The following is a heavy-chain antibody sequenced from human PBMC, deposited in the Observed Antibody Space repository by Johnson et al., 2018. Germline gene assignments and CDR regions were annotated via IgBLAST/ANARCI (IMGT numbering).Heavy chain of an antibody. V-gene: IGHV3-30-3*01. CDR3: AKGTVAAAYYYYYYMDV. J-gene: IGHJ6*03. CDR2: ISYDGSNK. Sequence: VQSGGSLRLSCAASGFTFSSYAMHWVRQAPGKGLEWVAVISYDGSNKYYADSVKGRFTISRDNSKNTLYLQMNSLRAEDTAVYYCAKGTVAAAYYYYYYMDVWGKGTTVTVSS. D-gene: IGHD6-13*01. CDR1: GFTFSSYA.